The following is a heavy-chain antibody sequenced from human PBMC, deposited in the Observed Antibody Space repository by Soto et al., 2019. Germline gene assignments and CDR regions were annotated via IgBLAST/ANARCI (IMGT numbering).Heavy chain of an antibody. CDR2: IYYSGST. J-gene: IGHJ3*02. CDR1: NGSIVNYY. V-gene: IGHV4-59*01. CDR3: ACRLADATTTGAGFEI. D-gene: IGHD1-26*01. Sequence: QVQLQESGPGLVKPSETLSLTCTVSNGSIVNYYWSWIRQPPGKGLEWIGFIYYSGSTNYNPSLKSRVTSSVNMSKNQRSLRLSSVTAADTAVYYCACRLADATTTGAGFEIWGQGTMVTVSS.